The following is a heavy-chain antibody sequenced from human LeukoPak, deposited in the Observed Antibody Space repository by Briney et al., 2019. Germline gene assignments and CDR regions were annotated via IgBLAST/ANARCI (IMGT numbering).Heavy chain of an antibody. CDR3: ARVFYGDYVDY. Sequence: SQTLSLTCTVSGGSISSGGYYWSWIRQPPGKGLEWIGRIYTSGSTNYNPSLKSRVTISVDTSKNQFSLKLSSVTAADTAVYYCARVFYGDYVDYWGQGTLVTVSS. J-gene: IGHJ4*02. CDR1: GGSISSGGYY. V-gene: IGHV4-61*02. CDR2: IYTSGST. D-gene: IGHD4-17*01.